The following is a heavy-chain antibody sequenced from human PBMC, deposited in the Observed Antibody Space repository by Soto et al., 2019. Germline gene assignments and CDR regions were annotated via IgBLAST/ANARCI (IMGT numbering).Heavy chain of an antibody. CDR1: GGSISSYY. D-gene: IGHD1-1*01. CDR2: IYYSGST. CDR3: AIFPPARYYNPYFDD. V-gene: IGHV4-59*08. Sequence: PSETLSLTCTVSGGSISSYYWSWIRQPPGKGLEWIGYIYYSGSTNYNPSLKSRVTISVDTSKNQFSLKLSSVTAADTAVYYCAIFPPARYYNPYFDDWGQGALVTVDS. J-gene: IGHJ4*02.